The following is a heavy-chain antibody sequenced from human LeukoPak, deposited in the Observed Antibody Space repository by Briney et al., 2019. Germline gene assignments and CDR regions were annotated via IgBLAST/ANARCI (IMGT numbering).Heavy chain of an antibody. J-gene: IGHJ4*02. CDR3: ARHVNPQAAYSLASLQPFDY. V-gene: IGHV4-59*08. CDR2: IYYRGST. CDR1: GGSINSYY. Sequence: SETLSLTCTVSGGSINSYYWSWIRQPPGKGLEGVGYIYYRGSTNYNPSLKSRVTISVDTSKNQFSLKLSSVTAADTAVYYCARHVNPQAAYSLASLQPFDYWGQGTLVTVSS. D-gene: IGHD5-18*01.